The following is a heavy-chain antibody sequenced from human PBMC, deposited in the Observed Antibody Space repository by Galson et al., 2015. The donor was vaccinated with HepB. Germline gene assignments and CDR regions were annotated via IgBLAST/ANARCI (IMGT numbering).Heavy chain of an antibody. V-gene: IGHV3-15*01. Sequence: SLRLSCAASGFTFSNAWMSWVRQAPGKGLEWVGRIKSKTDGGTTDYAAPVKSRFTISRDDSKNTLYLQMNSLKTEDTAVYYCTTAPLAEWLLFYFDYWGQGTLVTVSS. CDR2: IKSKTDGGTT. CDR1: GFTFSNAW. J-gene: IGHJ4*02. CDR3: TTAPLAEWLLFYFDY. D-gene: IGHD3-3*01.